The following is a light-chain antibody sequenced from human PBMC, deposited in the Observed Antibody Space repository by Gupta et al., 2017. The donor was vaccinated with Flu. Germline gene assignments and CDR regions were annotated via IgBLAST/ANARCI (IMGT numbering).Light chain of an antibody. CDR2: GAS. Sequence: EIVLTQSPGTLSLSPGERATLSCRASQSVDSTYLAWYQQKPGQAPRLLIHGASSRATDIPDRFSGSGSGTDFTLTISRLEPEDFAVYYCQQYFTTPPQYTFGQGTKLEIK. CDR3: QQYFTTPPQYT. V-gene: IGKV3-20*01. J-gene: IGKJ2*01. CDR1: QSVDSTY.